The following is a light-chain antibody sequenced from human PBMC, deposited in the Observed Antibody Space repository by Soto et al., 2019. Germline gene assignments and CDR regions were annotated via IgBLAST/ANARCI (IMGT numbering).Light chain of an antibody. CDR2: EVS. CDR1: SSYVGGYNY. J-gene: IGLJ3*02. V-gene: IGLV2-14*01. CDR3: SSYTTSSTLV. Sequence: QLVLTQPASVSGSPGQSITISCTGTSSYVGGYNYVSWYQQHPGKAPKVMIYEVSNRPSGVSNRFSGSKSGNTASLTISGLQAEDEADYYCSSYTTSSTLVFGGGTKLTVL.